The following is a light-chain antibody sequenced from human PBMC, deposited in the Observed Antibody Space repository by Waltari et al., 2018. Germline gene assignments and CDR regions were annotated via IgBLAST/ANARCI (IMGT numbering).Light chain of an antibody. V-gene: IGKV1-6*01. CDR2: RAS. CDR1: QGIGNN. Sequence: IQMTQSPSSLSASVGDTVTITFQASQGIGNNLNWYQQKPGKAPKLLIYRASSLQSGIPSRFSGSGSGTDFTLTISSLQPEDFATYFCQPGYSYPLTFGGGTKVEIK. CDR3: QPGYSYPLT. J-gene: IGKJ4*02.